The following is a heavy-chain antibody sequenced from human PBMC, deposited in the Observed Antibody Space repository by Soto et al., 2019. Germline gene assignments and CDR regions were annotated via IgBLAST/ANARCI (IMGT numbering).Heavy chain of an antibody. CDR1: GASISGFY. CDR3: VRDGTKTLWDWFDP. J-gene: IGHJ5*02. D-gene: IGHD1-1*01. V-gene: IGHV4-4*07. CDR2: IYATGTT. Sequence: SETLSLTCTVSGASISGFYWSWIRKSAGKGLEWIGRIYATGTTDYNPSLKSRVMMSVDTSKKQFSLKLRSVTAADTAVYYCVRDGTKTLWDWFDPWGQGISVTVSS.